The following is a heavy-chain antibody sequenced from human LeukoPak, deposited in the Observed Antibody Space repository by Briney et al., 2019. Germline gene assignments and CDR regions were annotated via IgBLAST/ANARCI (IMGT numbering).Heavy chain of an antibody. D-gene: IGHD2-2*01. Sequence: ASVKVSCKASGYTFTGYYMHWVRQAPGQGLEWMGWINPNSGGTNYAQTFQGRVNMTRATSISTAYMELSRLRSDDTAVYYCATAAQYCSSTSCPTFPYWGQGTLVTVSS. CDR1: GYTFTGYY. J-gene: IGHJ4*02. CDR3: ATAAQYCSSTSCPTFPY. CDR2: INPNSGGT. V-gene: IGHV1-2*02.